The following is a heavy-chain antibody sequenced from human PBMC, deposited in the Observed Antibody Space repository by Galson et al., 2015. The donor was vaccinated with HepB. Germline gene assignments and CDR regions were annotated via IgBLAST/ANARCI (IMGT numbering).Heavy chain of an antibody. CDR1: GFTFSGSA. J-gene: IGHJ4*02. Sequence: SLRLSCAASGFTFSGSAIHWVRQASGKGPEWVGHIRSKASNYATSYVPSLKGRFTISRDDSKNMAYLHMKSLKTEDTAVYYCIRLGDFPGYSSRWGQGTLVTVSS. CDR3: IRLGDFPGYSSR. D-gene: IGHD5-12*01. V-gene: IGHV3-73*01. CDR2: IRSKASNYAT.